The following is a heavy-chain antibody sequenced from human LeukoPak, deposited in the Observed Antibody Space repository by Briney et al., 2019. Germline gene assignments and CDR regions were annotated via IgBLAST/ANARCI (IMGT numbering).Heavy chain of an antibody. CDR2: INPSGGST. D-gene: IGHD3-9*01. J-gene: IGHJ5*02. V-gene: IGHV1-46*01. CDR3: ASGIAGPYLGYFDWVNWFDP. CDR1: GYTFTSYY. Sequence: ASVKVSCKASGYTFTSYYMHWVRQAPGQGLEWMGIINPSGGSTSYAQKFQGRVTMTRDTSTSTVYMELSSLRSEDTAVYYCASGIAGPYLGYFDWVNWFDPWGQGTLVTVSS.